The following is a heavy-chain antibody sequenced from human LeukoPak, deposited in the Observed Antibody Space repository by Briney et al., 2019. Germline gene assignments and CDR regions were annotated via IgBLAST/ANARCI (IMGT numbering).Heavy chain of an antibody. V-gene: IGHV3-7*03. Sequence: GGSLRLSCAASGFTFRSYWMSWVRQAPGKGLEWVANIKYDEIEKYHVDSVKGRFTISRDNAKSSLYLQMNSLRAEDTAVYYCARDTGALVTHFDYWGQGTLVTVSS. CDR2: IKYDEIEK. D-gene: IGHD5-18*01. CDR1: GFTFRSYW. CDR3: ARDTGALVTHFDY. J-gene: IGHJ4*02.